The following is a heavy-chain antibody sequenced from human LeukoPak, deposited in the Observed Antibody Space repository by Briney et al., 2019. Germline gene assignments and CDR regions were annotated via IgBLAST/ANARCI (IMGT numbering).Heavy chain of an antibody. CDR2: IIPILGIA. D-gene: IGHD7-27*01. CDR1: GGTFSSYA. CDR3: MTLANWGSGVDY. V-gene: IGHV1-69*04. J-gene: IGHJ4*02. Sequence: EASVKVSCKASGGTFSSYAISWVRQAPGQGLEWMGRIIPILGIANYAQKFQGRVTITADKSTSTAYMELSSLRSEDTAVYHCMTLANWGSGVDYWGQGTLVTVSS.